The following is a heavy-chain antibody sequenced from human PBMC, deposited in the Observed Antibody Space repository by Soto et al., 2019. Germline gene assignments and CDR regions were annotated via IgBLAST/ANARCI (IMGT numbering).Heavy chain of an antibody. D-gene: IGHD7-27*01. CDR1: GFTFTSNS. Sequence: EVQLVESGGGLVQPGGSLRLSCAASGFTFTSNSMNWVRQAPGKGLEWISYITSSSSTIYYADSVKGRFTISRDNAKNSLYLQMNSLRDDDTAVYYCARGRLGTAYFDYWGQGALVTVSS. CDR2: ITSSSSTI. V-gene: IGHV3-48*02. J-gene: IGHJ4*02. CDR3: ARGRLGTAYFDY.